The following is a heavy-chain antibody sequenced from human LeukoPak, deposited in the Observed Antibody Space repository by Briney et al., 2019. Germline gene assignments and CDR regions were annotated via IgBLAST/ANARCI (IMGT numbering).Heavy chain of an antibody. V-gene: IGHV4-61*02. D-gene: IGHD2-2*01. CDR3: AREGAYCSSTSCNWFDP. Sequence: PSETLSLTCTVSGGSISSGSYYWSWIRQPAGKGLEWIGRIYTSGSTNYNPSLKSRVTISVDTSKNQFSLKLSSVTAADTAVYYCAREGAYCSSTSCNWFDPWGQGTLSPSPQ. CDR1: GGSISSGSYY. CDR2: IYTSGST. J-gene: IGHJ5*02.